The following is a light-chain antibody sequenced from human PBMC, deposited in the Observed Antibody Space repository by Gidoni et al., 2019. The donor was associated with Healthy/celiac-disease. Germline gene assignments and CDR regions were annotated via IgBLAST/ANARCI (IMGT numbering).Light chain of an antibody. CDR3: QEYYSTVT. V-gene: IGKV4-1*01. CDR2: WAS. CDR1: QSVLSSSNTTSG. J-gene: IGKJ3*01. Sequence: KSSQSVLSSSNTTSGLAWYQQTPGQPPKLHIYWASTRESGVHDRFSGSGSGTDFTLTISILQAEDVAVYYCQEYYSTVTFXPXTKVDIK.